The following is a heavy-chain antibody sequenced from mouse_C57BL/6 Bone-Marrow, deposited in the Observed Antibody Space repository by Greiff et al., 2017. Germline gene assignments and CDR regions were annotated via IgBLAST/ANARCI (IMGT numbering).Heavy chain of an antibody. Sequence: QVQLQQPGAELVKPGASVTLSCKASGYTFTSYWLHWVKQRPGQGLEWIGMIHPNSGSTNYNEKFTSQATLTVDKSSSTASMQLRSLTSEDSAVYYCASRFAYWGQGTLVTVSA. CDR1: GYTFTSYW. CDR2: IHPNSGST. CDR3: ASRFAY. J-gene: IGHJ3*01. V-gene: IGHV1-64*01.